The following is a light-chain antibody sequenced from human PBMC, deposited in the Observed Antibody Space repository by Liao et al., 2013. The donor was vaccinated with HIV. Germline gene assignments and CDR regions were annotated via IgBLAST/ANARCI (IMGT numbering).Light chain of an antibody. CDR1: NIGSYS. V-gene: IGLV3-21*04. CDR3: QVWDDSPNHWV. Sequence: SYVLTQPPSVSVAPGKTATITCGGNNIGSYSVHWYQQKAGEAPVLVIYYDSHRPSGIPERFSGSNSGNAATLTISRVEAGDEADYYCQVWDDSPNHWVFGGGTKLTVL. J-gene: IGLJ3*02. CDR2: YDS.